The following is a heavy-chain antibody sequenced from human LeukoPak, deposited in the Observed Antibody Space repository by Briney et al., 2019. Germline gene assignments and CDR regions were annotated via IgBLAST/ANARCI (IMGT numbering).Heavy chain of an antibody. CDR2: ISSSSSYI. D-gene: IGHD2-15*01. J-gene: IGHJ4*02. Sequence: GGSLRLSCAASGFTFSSYSMNWVRQAPGKGLEWVSSISSSSSYIYYADSVKGRFTISRDNAKNSLYLQMTSLRPEDTAVYYCAREAGDIVVVVAATPFDYWGQGTLVTVSS. CDR3: AREAGDIVVVVAATPFDY. CDR1: GFTFSSYS. V-gene: IGHV3-21*01.